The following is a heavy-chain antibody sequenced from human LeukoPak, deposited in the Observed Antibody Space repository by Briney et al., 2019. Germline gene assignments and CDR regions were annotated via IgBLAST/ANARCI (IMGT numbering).Heavy chain of an antibody. Sequence: SETLSLTCTVSGGSISSGSYYWSWIRQPAGKGLEWIGNIHHTGSTNYSPSLKRRVTITVDTSKNQSSLKLNSVTAADTAVYYCARTGEVTTVCDSWGQGNLVTVSS. J-gene: IGHJ4*02. D-gene: IGHD4-17*01. CDR3: ARTGEVTTVCDS. V-gene: IGHV4-61*09. CDR1: GGSISSGSYY. CDR2: IHHTGST.